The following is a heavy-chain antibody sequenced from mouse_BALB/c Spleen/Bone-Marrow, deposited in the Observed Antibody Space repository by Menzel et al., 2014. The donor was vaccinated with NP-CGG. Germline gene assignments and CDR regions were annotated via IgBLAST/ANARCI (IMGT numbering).Heavy chain of an antibody. J-gene: IGHJ4*01. Sequence: QVQLQQSGPELVKPGASVKISCKASGYTFTDYYTNWVKQKPGQGLEWIGWIYPGSGSTKYNEKFKGKATLTVDTSSSTACMQLSSLTSEDTAVYFCANLGRYAMDYWGQGTSVTVSS. D-gene: IGHD3-1*01. CDR2: IYPGSGST. CDR3: ANLGRYAMDY. V-gene: IGHV1-84*02. CDR1: GYTFTDYY.